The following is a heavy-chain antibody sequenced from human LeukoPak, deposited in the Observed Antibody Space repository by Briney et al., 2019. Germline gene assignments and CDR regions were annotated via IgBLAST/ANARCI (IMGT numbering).Heavy chain of an antibody. D-gene: IGHD4-11*01. J-gene: IGHJ4*02. V-gene: IGHV4-59*01. CDR2: IYYSGST. Sequence: PSETLSLTCTVSGGSISSYYWSWIRQPPGKGLEWIGYIYYSGSTNYNPSLKSRVTISVDTSKNQFSLKLSSVTAADTAVYYCARALRNYSNYLFDYWGQGTLVTVSP. CDR3: ARALRNYSNYLFDY. CDR1: GGSISSYY.